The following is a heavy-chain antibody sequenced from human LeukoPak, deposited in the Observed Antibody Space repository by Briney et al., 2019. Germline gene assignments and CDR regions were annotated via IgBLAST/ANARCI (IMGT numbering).Heavy chain of an antibody. J-gene: IGHJ4*02. V-gene: IGHV3-23*01. CDR3: ANLAGGSYVWIDY. CDR1: GFTFNNYA. Sequence: GGSLRLSCAASGFTFNNYAMNWVRQAPGKGLEWVSSISGGGETTYYADSAKGRFTISRDNSQNTLYLQMNSLRAEDTAVYYCANLAGGSYVWIDYWGQGTLVTVSS. D-gene: IGHD1-26*01. CDR2: ISGGGETT.